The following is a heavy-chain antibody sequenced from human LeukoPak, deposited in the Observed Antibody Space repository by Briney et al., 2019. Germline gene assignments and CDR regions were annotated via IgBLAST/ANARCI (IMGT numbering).Heavy chain of an antibody. D-gene: IGHD5-24*01. Sequence: ASVKVSCKASGYTFTSYYMHWVRQAPGQGLEWMGIINPSGGSTSYAQKFQGRVTITADESTSTAYMELSSLRSEDTAVYYCARGSRDGYNEGHWFDPWGQGTLVTVSS. CDR1: GYTFTSYY. J-gene: IGHJ5*02. CDR2: INPSGGST. V-gene: IGHV1-46*01. CDR3: ARGSRDGYNEGHWFDP.